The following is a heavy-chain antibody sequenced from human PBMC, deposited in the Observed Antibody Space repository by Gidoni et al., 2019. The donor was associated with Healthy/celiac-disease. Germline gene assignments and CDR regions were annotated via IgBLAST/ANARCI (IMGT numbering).Heavy chain of an antibody. CDR2: IWYDGSNA. J-gene: IGHJ5*02. CDR3: ARDGVTMVRGVTNWFDP. V-gene: IGHV3-33*01. D-gene: IGHD3-10*01. Sequence: QVQPVESGGGVVQPGRSLRLSSAASGFPVSRYGMHWVRQAPGQGLEWVAVIWYDGSNAYYADSVKGRFTISRDNSKNTLYLQMNSLRAEDTAVYYCARDGVTMVRGVTNWFDPWGQGTLVTVSS. CDR1: GFPVSRYG.